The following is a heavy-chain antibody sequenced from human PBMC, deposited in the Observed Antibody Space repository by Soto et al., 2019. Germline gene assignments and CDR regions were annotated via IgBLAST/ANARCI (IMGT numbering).Heavy chain of an antibody. J-gene: IGHJ4*02. V-gene: IGHV1-46*01. CDR1: GYTFTSYY. Sequence: ASVNVSFKSSGYTFTSYYIHWVRQAPGQGLEWMGIINPSGGSTSYAQKFQGRVTMTRDTSTSTVYMELSSLRSEDTAVYYCARDCDPSYYYDSSGRSFDYWGQGTLVTVSS. CDR3: ARDCDPSYYYDSSGRSFDY. CDR2: INPSGGST. D-gene: IGHD3-22*01.